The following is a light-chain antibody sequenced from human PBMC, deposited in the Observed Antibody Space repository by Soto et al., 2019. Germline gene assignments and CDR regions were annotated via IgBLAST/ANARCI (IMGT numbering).Light chain of an antibody. V-gene: IGKV1-5*01. CDR1: QSIGNW. Sequence: DIQLTQSPSTLSASVGDRVTITCRASQSIGNWLAWYQQKPGKAPKSLIYAASTLQRGVPSRVSGSGSGTEFTLTISSLQPDDFATYYCQQYNTYPWTFGQGTKVDIK. J-gene: IGKJ1*01. CDR2: AAS. CDR3: QQYNTYPWT.